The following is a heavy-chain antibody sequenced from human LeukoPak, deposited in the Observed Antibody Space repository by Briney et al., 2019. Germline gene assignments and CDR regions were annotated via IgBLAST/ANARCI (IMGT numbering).Heavy chain of an antibody. V-gene: IGHV5-51*01. CDR2: IYPGDSDT. Sequence: GESLKISCKGSGYVFTNYWIAWVRQMSGKGREGMVIIYPGDSDTRYSPSFQGQVTISADKSISTAYLQWSSLKASDTAMYYCARRSGNFQADYNFDYWGQGTLVTVSS. CDR3: ARRSGNFQADYNFDY. J-gene: IGHJ4*02. CDR1: GYVFTNYW. D-gene: IGHD1-26*01.